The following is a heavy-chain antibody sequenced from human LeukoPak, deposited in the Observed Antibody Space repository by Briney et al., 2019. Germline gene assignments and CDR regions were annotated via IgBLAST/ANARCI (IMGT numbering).Heavy chain of an antibody. D-gene: IGHD2-2*01. CDR1: GFTFSSYW. J-gene: IGHJ6*03. Sequence: PGGSLSLSCAASGFTFSSYWMSWVRQAPGKGLEWVANIKQDGSEKYYVDSVKGRFTIFRDNAKNSLYLQMNSLRAEDTAVYYCARDEVLPAALTYYYYYYMDVWGKGTTVTVSS. CDR3: ARDEVLPAALTYYYYYYMDV. CDR2: IKQDGSEK. V-gene: IGHV3-7*01.